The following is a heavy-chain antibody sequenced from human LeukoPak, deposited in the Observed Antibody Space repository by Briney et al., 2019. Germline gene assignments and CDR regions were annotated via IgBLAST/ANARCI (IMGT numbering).Heavy chain of an antibody. CDR1: GFTFSDYY. J-gene: IGHJ4*02. D-gene: IGHD3-10*01. CDR2: ISSSGSTI. V-gene: IGHV3-11*01. Sequence: GGSLRLSCAASGFTFSDYYMSWIRQAPGEGLEWVSYISSSGSTIYYADSVKGRFTISRDNSKNTLYLQMNSLRAEDTAVYSCAKGYYGSGSYGWFDYWGQGTLVTVSS. CDR3: AKGYYGSGSYGWFDY.